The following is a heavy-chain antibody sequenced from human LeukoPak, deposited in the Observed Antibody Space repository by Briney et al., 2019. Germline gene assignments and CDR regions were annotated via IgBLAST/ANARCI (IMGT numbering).Heavy chain of an antibody. D-gene: IGHD3-22*01. J-gene: IGHJ6*03. CDR2: ISSSSTYI. V-gene: IGHV3-21*01. Sequence: GGSLRLSCAASGITFNSYTMNWVRQAPGKGLEWVSSISSSSTYIYYADSVKGRFTISRDNAKNALYLQMNSLRAEDTAVYYCARSSGSPYYYYYYMDVWGKGTTVTVSS. CDR1: GITFNSYT. CDR3: ARSSGSPYYYYYYMDV.